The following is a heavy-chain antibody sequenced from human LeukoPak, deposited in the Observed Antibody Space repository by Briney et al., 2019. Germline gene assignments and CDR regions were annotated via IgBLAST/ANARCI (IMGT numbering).Heavy chain of an antibody. Sequence: GGSLRLSCAASGFTFSSYSMNWVRQAPQKGLEWVANINGDGSRKNYLDSVKGRFTISRDNSKNSVYLQMNSLRGEDTAVYYCARDPPHRFTMIEKDSWGQGTLVTVSS. CDR2: INGDGSRK. V-gene: IGHV3-7*01. CDR1: GFTFSSYS. CDR3: ARDPPHRFTMIEKDS. D-gene: IGHD3-22*01. J-gene: IGHJ4*02.